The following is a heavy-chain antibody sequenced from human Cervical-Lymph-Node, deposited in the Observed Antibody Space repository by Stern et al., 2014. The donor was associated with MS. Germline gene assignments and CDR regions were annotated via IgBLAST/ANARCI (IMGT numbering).Heavy chain of an antibody. CDR1: GYTFRSYA. CDR3: ARDLKEGNIMYYYGLDV. J-gene: IGHJ6*01. V-gene: IGHV1-3*01. Sequence: VQLGQSGAEVKKPGASVKVSCRASGYTFRSYAVHWVRQAPGQRPEWVGWINPGNGNTGYSQKFQGRVAITRDTSANVAYLELSSLRSQDTAVYYCARDLKEGNIMYYYGLDVWGQGTTVTVSS. D-gene: IGHD2/OR15-2a*01. CDR2: INPGNGNT.